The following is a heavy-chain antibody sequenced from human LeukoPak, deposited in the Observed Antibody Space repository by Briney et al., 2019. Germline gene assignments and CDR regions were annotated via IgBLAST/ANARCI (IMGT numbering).Heavy chain of an antibody. CDR3: ARVIEDSGSYFCDY. J-gene: IGHJ4*02. CDR2: ISTVSRYI. D-gene: IGHD1-26*01. V-gene: IGHV3-21*06. CDR1: GGSFSGYY. Sequence: PSETLSLTCAVYGGSFSGYYWSWIRQPPGKGLEWVSSISTVSRYIYYADSVKGRFTISRDNAKSLLYLQMNNLRAEDTAVYYCARVIEDSGSYFCDYWGQGTLVTVSS.